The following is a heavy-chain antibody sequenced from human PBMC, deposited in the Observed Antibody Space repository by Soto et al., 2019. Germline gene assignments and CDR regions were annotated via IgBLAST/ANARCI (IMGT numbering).Heavy chain of an antibody. J-gene: IGHJ4*02. CDR3: TRQTDAVQWLVVPTDYKFDY. V-gene: IGHV3-73*01. Sequence: GGSLRLSCAASGFTFGGSAMHWVRQAAGKGLEWVGHIRSKTNSYATAYAESVKGRFTISRDDSMNTAYLQMNSLKTEDTAVYFCTRQTDAVQWLVVPTDYKFDYWGQGTLVIVSS. D-gene: IGHD6-19*01. CDR1: GFTFGGSA. CDR2: IRSKTNSYAT.